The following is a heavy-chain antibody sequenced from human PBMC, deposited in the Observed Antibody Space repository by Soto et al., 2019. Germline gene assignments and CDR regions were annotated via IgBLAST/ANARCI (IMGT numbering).Heavy chain of an antibody. Sequence: ASVKVSCKVSGYTLTELSMHWVRQAPGKGLEWMGGFDPEDGETIYAQKFQGRVTMTEDTSTDTAYMELSSLRSEDTAVYYCATEGGTPITMVRGVGLAIWRHATMVTVSS. CDR2: FDPEDGET. CDR3: ATEGGTPITMVRGVGLAI. V-gene: IGHV1-24*01. D-gene: IGHD3-10*01. J-gene: IGHJ3*02. CDR1: GYTLTELS.